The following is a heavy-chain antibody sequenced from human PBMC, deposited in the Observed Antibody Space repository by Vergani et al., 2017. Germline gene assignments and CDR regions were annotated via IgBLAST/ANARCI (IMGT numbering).Heavy chain of an antibody. CDR1: GYSISSGYY. D-gene: IGHD5-18*01. Sequence: QVQLQESGPGLVKPSETLSLICAVSGYSISSGYYWGWIRQPPGEGLEWIGSIYHSGSTYYNPSLKSRVTISVDTSKNQFSLKLSSVTAADTAVYYCARRRDTAMVDDAFDIWGQGTMVTVSS. CDR3: ARRRDTAMVDDAFDI. J-gene: IGHJ3*02. V-gene: IGHV4-38-2*01. CDR2: IYHSGST.